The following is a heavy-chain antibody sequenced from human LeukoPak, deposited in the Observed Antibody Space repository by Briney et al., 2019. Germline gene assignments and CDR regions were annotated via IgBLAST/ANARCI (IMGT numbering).Heavy chain of an antibody. CDR3: AKRYCKSATCRSDMDA. CDR1: GFSFRNYG. Sequence: GGSLRLSCAASGFSFRNYGMHWVRQAPGKGLEWVAVIQSDGSKTYSADSVKGRFTISRDNPRNTLYLQMNRLRPEDTAVYCCAKRYCKSATCRSDMDAWGQGTTVTVSS. J-gene: IGHJ6*02. V-gene: IGHV3-30*02. CDR2: IQSDGSKT. D-gene: IGHD2-15*01.